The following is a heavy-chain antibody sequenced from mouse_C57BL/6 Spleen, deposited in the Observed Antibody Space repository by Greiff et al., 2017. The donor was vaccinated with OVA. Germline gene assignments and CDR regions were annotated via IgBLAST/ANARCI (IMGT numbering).Heavy chain of an antibody. CDR1: GFTFSDYY. CDR3: ARDLGLLGYFDY. CDR2: INYDGSST. D-gene: IGHD1-1*01. J-gene: IGHJ2*01. V-gene: IGHV5-16*01. Sequence: EVKLMESEGGLVQPGSSMKLSCTASGFTFSDYYMAWVRQVPEKGLEWVANINYDGSSTYYLDSLKSRFIISRDNAKNILYLQMSSLKSEDTATYYCARDLGLLGYFDYWGQGTTLTVSS.